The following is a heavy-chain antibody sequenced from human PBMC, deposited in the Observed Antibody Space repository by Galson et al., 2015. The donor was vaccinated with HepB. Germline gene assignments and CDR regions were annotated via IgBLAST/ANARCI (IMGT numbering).Heavy chain of an antibody. V-gene: IGHV3-23*01. CDR2: ITSDGTT. CDR1: GFTLSGYA. D-gene: IGHD3-10*01. Sequence: SLRLSCAASGFTLSGYAMNWVRQAQGKGLEWVSTITSDGTTYYADSVKGRFTISRDNSKNTLYLQMGSLKAEDSAVYHCAKVHGSGELRYFDYWGQGTLVTVSS. J-gene: IGHJ4*02. CDR3: AKVHGSGELRYFDY.